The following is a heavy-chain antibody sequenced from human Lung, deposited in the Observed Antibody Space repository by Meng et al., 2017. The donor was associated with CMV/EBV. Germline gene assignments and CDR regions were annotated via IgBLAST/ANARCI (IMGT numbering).Heavy chain of an antibody. J-gene: IGHJ5*01. CDR3: ARLTGTVYVHWFDS. V-gene: IGHV4-34*01. Sequence: XXXLTXXVYGGSLSGSYWHWIRQPPGMGLEWIGEIDGTGRTKYGPSLNSRVTILLDTSKKQFSLELSSVPAADTAVYYCARLTGTVYVHWFDSWVQGTXVTVSS. CDR1: GGSLSGSY. CDR2: IDGTGRT. D-gene: IGHD1-7*01.